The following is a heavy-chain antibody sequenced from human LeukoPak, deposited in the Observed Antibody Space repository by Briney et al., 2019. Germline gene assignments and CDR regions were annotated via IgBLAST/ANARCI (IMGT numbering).Heavy chain of an antibody. Sequence: GGSLRLSCAASGFIFSSYSMNWVRQAPGKGLEWVSYISSSNSTIYYADSVKGRFTISRDNAKNSLYLQMNSLRAEDTAVYYCAKATVAGRGAFDIWGQGTMVTVSS. CDR3: AKATVAGRGAFDI. D-gene: IGHD6-19*01. CDR2: ISSSNSTI. V-gene: IGHV3-48*04. CDR1: GFIFSSYS. J-gene: IGHJ3*02.